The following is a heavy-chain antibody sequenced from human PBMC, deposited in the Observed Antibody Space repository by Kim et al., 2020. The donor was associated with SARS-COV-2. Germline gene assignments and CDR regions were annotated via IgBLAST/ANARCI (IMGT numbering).Heavy chain of an antibody. D-gene: IGHD2-15*01. Sequence: GGSLRLSCAASGFTFSSYAMHWVRQAPGKGLEWVAVISYDGSNKYYADSVKGRFTISRDNSKNTLYLQMNSLRAEDTAVYYCARSQGGGYYYGMDVWGQGTTVTVSS. CDR3: ARSQGGGYYYGMDV. J-gene: IGHJ6*02. CDR1: GFTFSSYA. CDR2: ISYDGSNK. V-gene: IGHV3-30*04.